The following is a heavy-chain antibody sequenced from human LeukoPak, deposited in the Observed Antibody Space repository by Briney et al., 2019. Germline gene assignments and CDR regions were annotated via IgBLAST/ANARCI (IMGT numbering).Heavy chain of an antibody. CDR3: ARDEVNYYGLDV. Sequence: GASVKVSCRASGYILTNYAVHWVRQAPGQRLEWMGWMNAGKGNTRYSQIFQGRLTISWDTSANTAYMELNRLRSEDTAVNYCARDEVNYYGLDVWGQGTTVTVSS. D-gene: IGHD2-21*01. J-gene: IGHJ6*02. CDR1: GYILTNYA. CDR2: MNAGKGNT. V-gene: IGHV1-3*01.